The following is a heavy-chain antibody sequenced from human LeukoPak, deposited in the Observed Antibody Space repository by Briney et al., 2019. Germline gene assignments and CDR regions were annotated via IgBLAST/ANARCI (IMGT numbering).Heavy chain of an antibody. V-gene: IGHV3-74*01. CDR3: ARGGGYSYGSFDY. D-gene: IGHD5-18*01. J-gene: IGHJ4*02. Sequence: GGSLRLSCAASGFTFSSYVMSWVRQAPGKGLVWVSRINRDGSSTSYADSVKGRFTISRDNAKNTLYLQMDSLRAEDTAVYYCARGGGYSYGSFDYWDQGTLVTVSS. CDR1: GFTFSSYV. CDR2: INRDGSST.